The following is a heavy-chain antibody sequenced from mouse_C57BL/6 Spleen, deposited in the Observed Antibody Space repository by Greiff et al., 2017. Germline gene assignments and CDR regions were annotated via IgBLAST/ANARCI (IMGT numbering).Heavy chain of an antibody. D-gene: IGHD2-4*01. V-gene: IGHV1-55*01. CDR1: GYTFTSYW. Sequence: QVQLQQPGAELVKPGASVKMSCKASGYTFTSYWITWVKQRPGQGLEWIGDIYPGSGSTNYNEKFKSKATLTVDTSSSTAYMQLSSLTSEDSAVYYCAREDDDYDGRGFAYWGQGTLVTVSA. CDR3: AREDDDYDGRGFAY. CDR2: IYPGSGST. J-gene: IGHJ3*01.